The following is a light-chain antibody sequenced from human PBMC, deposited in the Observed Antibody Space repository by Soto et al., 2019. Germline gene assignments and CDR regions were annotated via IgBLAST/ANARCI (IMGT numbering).Light chain of an antibody. V-gene: IGKV3-20*01. Sequence: EIVLTQSPGTLSLSPGERATLSCRASQSVSSSYVAWYQQKPGQAPRLLIYEASIRAIVIPDRFSGSGSGTDFTLTISRLEPEDFAGYHCQQYGSSPPTFGQGTKVEIK. J-gene: IGKJ1*01. CDR2: EAS. CDR3: QQYGSSPPT. CDR1: QSVSSSY.